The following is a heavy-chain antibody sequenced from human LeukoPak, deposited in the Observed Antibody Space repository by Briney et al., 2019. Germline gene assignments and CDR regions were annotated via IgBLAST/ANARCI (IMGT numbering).Heavy chain of an antibody. CDR2: ISLAGQT. CDR1: GGSISGTNW. V-gene: IGHV4/OR15-8*02. CDR3: SRESGPFCPFGY. J-gene: IGHJ4*02. D-gene: IGHD1-26*01. Sequence: SETLSLTCGVSGGSISGTNWWSWVRKPPGQGLEWIGEISLAGQTNYNPSLNGRVTMSLDKSSNQLSLHLTSVTAADTATYYCSRESGPFCPFGYWGQGTLVIVSS.